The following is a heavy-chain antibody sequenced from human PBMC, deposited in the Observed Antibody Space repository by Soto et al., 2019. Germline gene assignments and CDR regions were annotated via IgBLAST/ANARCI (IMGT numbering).Heavy chain of an antibody. CDR3: AKPLPSKGWIQLWREAGAFDY. Sequence: GGSLRLSCAASGFTFSSYAMSWVRQAPGKGLEWVSAISGSGGSTYYADSVKGRFTISRDNSKNTLYLQMNSLRAEDTAVYYCAKPLPSKGWIQLWREAGAFDYWGQGTLVTVSS. D-gene: IGHD5-18*01. V-gene: IGHV3-23*01. CDR2: ISGSGGST. J-gene: IGHJ4*02. CDR1: GFTFSSYA.